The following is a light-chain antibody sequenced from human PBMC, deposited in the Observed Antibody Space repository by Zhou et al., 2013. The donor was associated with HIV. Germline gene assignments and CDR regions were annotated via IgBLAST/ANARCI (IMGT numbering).Light chain of an antibody. CDR2: AAS. CDR1: QGISSY. J-gene: IGKJ4*01. Sequence: AIRMTQSPYSISASTGDRVTITCRASQGISSYLAWYQEKPGKAPNLLSYAASTLQSGVPSRFSGSGSGTDFTLTISCLQSEDFATYYCQQYYTYPLTFGGGTKVEI. CDR3: QQYYTYPLT. V-gene: IGKV1-8*01.